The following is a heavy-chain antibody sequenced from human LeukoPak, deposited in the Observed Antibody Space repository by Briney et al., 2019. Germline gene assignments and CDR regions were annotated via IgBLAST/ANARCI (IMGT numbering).Heavy chain of an antibody. CDR3: ASLVYYYGSGSSMSYYYYYGMDV. Sequence: SVKVSCKASGGTFSSYAISWVRQAPGQGLEWMGRIIPILGMANYAQKFQGRVTITADKSTSTAYMELSSLRSEDTAVYYCASLVYYYGSGSSMSYYYYYGMDVWGQGTTVTVSS. J-gene: IGHJ6*02. CDR2: IIPILGMA. CDR1: GGTFSSYA. V-gene: IGHV1-69*04. D-gene: IGHD3-10*01.